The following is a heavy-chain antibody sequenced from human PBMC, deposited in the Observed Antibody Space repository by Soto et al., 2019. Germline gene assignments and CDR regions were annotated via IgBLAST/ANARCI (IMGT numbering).Heavy chain of an antibody. CDR2: ISTGGDTT. D-gene: IGHD2-15*01. J-gene: IGHJ4*02. V-gene: IGHV3-23*01. Sequence: EVQLLESGGGLVQPGGSLRLSCAASGFTFSTYAMTWVRQAPEKGLEWVSGISTGGDTTYYADSVKGRFTISRDNSKNTLYLQMNSLRAEDTAVYYCAKDLGGLREIFDYWGQGTLVTVSS. CDR3: AKDLGGLREIFDY. CDR1: GFTFSTYA.